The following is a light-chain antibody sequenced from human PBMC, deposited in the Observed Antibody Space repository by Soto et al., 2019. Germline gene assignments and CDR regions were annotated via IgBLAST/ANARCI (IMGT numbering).Light chain of an antibody. Sequence: ELVLTQSPATLSLSPGERDTLSCRASQSVSSYLAWYQQKPGQAPRLLIYDASNRATGIPARFSGSGSGTDFTLTISSLEPEDFAVYYCQQRSNWHPGTFGQGTRLEIK. CDR3: QQRSNWHPGT. V-gene: IGKV3-11*01. CDR2: DAS. J-gene: IGKJ5*01. CDR1: QSVSSY.